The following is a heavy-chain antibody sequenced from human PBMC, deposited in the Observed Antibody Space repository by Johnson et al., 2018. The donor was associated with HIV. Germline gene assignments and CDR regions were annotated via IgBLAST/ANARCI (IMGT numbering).Heavy chain of an antibody. J-gene: IGHJ3*02. Sequence: VQLVESGGGLVKPGGSLRLSCAASGFTFSNAWMSWVRQAPGKGLAWVGRIKSKTDGGTTDYAAPVKGRFTISRDDSKNTLYLQMNSLKTEDTAVYYCATDLFSLILEDDAFDTWGQGTVVTVSS. V-gene: IGHV3-15*01. CDR2: IKSKTDGGTT. CDR1: GFTFSNAW. CDR3: ATDLFSLILEDDAFDT.